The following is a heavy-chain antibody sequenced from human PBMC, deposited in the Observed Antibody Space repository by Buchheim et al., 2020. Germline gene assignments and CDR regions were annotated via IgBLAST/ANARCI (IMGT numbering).Heavy chain of an antibody. Sequence: EVQLVQSGAEVKKAGESLRISCKGSGYSFTTYWIGWVRQMPGKGLEWMGIIYPHDSDTKYSPSFQGQVTISADKSINTAYLQWSSLKASDTAIYYCARRTLILPSMGWFDPWGQGTL. CDR1: GYSFTTYW. CDR2: IYPHDSDT. J-gene: IGHJ5*02. V-gene: IGHV5-51*01. CDR3: ARRTLILPSMGWFDP. D-gene: IGHD2/OR15-2a*01.